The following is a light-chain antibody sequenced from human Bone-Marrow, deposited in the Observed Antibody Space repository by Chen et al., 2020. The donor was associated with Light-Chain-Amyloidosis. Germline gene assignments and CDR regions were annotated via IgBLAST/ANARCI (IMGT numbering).Light chain of an antibody. CDR2: KAS. J-gene: IGKJ1*01. CDR3: QQYNTYPWT. Sequence: DIQMTQSPSTLSASVRDRVTLTCRASQSIGTWLAWYQQIPGKAPKLLIYKASSLESGVPSRFSGSGSGTEFTLTISSLQPDDFATYYCQQYNTYPWTFDQGTKVEIK. V-gene: IGKV1-5*03. CDR1: QSIGTW.